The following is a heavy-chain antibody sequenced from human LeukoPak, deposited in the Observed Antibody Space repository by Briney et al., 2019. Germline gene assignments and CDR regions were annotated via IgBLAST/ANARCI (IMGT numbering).Heavy chain of an antibody. CDR3: ARDGFLAFGEVDAFDI. V-gene: IGHV3-48*01. J-gene: IGHJ3*02. CDR2: ISSSSSTI. CDR1: GFTFSSYS. Sequence: GGSLRLSCAASGFTFSSYSMNWVRQAPGKGLEWVSYISSSSSTIYYADSVKGRFTISRGNAKNSLYLQMNSLRAEDTAVYYCARDGFLAFGEVDAFDIWGQGTTVTVSS. D-gene: IGHD3-10*01.